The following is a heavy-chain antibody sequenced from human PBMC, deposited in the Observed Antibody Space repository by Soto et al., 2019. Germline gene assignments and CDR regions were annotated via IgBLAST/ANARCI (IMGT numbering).Heavy chain of an antibody. J-gene: IGHJ4*02. Sequence: QVQLVESGGGVVQPGRSLRLSCAASGFTFSSYGMHWVRRAPGRGLEGVAVISYDGSIEYYADSVKGRFTISRDNSKNTLYLQMNSLRAEDTAVYYCTKDAGGSSYFDYWGQGTLVTVSS. CDR1: GFTFSSYG. CDR2: ISYDGSIE. V-gene: IGHV3-30*18. CDR3: TKDAGGSSYFDY. D-gene: IGHD1-26*01.